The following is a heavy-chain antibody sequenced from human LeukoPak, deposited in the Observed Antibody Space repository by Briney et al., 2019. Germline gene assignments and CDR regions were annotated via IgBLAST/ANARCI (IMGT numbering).Heavy chain of an antibody. J-gene: IGHJ3*02. CDR3: ARSSGYTRFDAFDI. V-gene: IGHV1-2*02. CDR1: GYTFTGYY. CDR2: INPNSGGT. D-gene: IGHD3-10*01. Sequence: GASVKVSCKASGYTFTGYYMHWVRQAPGQGLEWMGWINPNSGGTNYAQKFQGRVTMTRDTSISTAYMELSRLTSDDTAVYYCARSSGYTRFDAFDIWGQGTMVTVSS.